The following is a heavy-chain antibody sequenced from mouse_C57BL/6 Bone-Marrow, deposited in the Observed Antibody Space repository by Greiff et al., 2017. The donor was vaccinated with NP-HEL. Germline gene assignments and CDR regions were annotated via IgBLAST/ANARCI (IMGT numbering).Heavy chain of an antibody. D-gene: IGHD4-1*01. Sequence: QVQLQSGAELARPGASVKLSCKASGYTFTSYGISWVKQRTGQGLEWIGEIYPRSGNTYYNEKCKGKATLTADKSSSTAYMELRSLTSEDSAVYFCARNWDYFDYWGQGTTLTVSS. CDR3: ARNWDYFDY. CDR1: GYTFTSYG. CDR2: IYPRSGNT. V-gene: IGHV1-81*01. J-gene: IGHJ2*01.